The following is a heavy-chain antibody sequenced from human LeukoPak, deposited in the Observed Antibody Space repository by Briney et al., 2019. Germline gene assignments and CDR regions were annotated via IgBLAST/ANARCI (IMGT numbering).Heavy chain of an antibody. D-gene: IGHD2/OR15-2a*01. CDR3: ARDFGREYPTGLMNDY. Sequence: GASVKVSCKASGYTSTGYYMHWVRQAPGQGLEWMGWINPNSGGTNYAQKFQGRVTMTRDTSISTAYMELSRLRSDDTAVYYCARDFGREYPTGLMNDYWGQGTLVTVSS. CDR2: INPNSGGT. J-gene: IGHJ4*02. CDR1: GYTSTGYY. V-gene: IGHV1-2*02.